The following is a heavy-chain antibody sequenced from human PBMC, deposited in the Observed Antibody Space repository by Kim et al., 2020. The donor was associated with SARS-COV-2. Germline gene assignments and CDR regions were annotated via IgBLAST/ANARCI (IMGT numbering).Heavy chain of an antibody. CDR3: AKDDNGDYVRF. CDR2: ISGSGGDT. V-gene: IGHV3-23*01. CDR1: GFTFNNYA. Sequence: GGSLRLSCAASGFTFNNYAMNWVRQAPGKGLDWISSISGSGGDTYYADSMRGRFTISRDNSKSTLYLQMNSLKGEDTAVYYCAKDDNGDYVRFWGQGTLVTVAS. J-gene: IGHJ4*01. D-gene: IGHD4-17*01.